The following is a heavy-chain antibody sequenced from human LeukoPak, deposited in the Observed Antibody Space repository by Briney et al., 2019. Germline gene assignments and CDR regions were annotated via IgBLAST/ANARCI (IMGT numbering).Heavy chain of an antibody. CDR2: IVGSGSST. D-gene: IGHD3-9*01. Sequence: PGASLRLSCAASGFTFSNYAMSWVRQAPGKGLEWVSAIVGSGSSTYYADSVKGRFTTSRDNSKNTLYLQLNRLRAEDTAVYYCAKWGDYDILTGYHDSDYWGQGTLVTVSS. CDR3: AKWGDYDILTGYHDSDY. V-gene: IGHV3-23*01. J-gene: IGHJ4*02. CDR1: GFTFSNYA.